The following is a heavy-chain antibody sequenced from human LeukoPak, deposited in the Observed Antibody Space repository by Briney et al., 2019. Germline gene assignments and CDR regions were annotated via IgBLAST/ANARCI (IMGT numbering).Heavy chain of an antibody. CDR3: ARDHGYYGSGSYFDY. Sequence: PGGSLRLSCAASGFTFTYFAFSWVRQAPGKGLEWVSTISSSGDSTYYADSVKGRFTLSRDNSKNTLYLQMNSLRAEDTAVYYCARDHGYYGSGSYFDYWGQGTLVTVSS. CDR1: GFTFTYFA. D-gene: IGHD3-10*01. V-gene: IGHV3-23*01. J-gene: IGHJ4*02. CDR2: ISSSGDST.